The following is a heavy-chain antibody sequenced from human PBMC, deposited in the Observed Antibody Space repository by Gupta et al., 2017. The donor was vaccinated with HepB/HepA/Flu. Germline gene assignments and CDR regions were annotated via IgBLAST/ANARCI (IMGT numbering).Heavy chain of an antibody. V-gene: IGHV1-3*01. J-gene: IGHJ3*01. CDR2: INAGNGKT. Sequence: FQLVHCGAELKKPGASGKVSCKGSRYSFSTYDLHSVSQAAGQRLQWMGWINAGNGKTGYAQKYQSRVTITRDTSASTVYMELSSLTSEDTAVYYCARERSAATDPFDVWGQGTMVTVSS. CDR3: ARERSAATDPFDV. D-gene: IGHD6-25*01. CDR1: RYSFSTYD.